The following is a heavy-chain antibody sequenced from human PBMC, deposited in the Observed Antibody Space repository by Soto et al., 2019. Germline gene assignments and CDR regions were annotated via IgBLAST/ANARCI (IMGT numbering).Heavy chain of an antibody. Sequence: ASVKVSCKASGITFASSAVQWGRQARGQRLEWIGWIVVGSGNTNYAQKFQERVTITRDMSTSTAYMELSSLRSDDTAIYYCVRVVAIPGYPDYWGQGTLVTVSS. CDR1: GITFASSA. D-gene: IGHD5-12*01. CDR2: IVVGSGNT. J-gene: IGHJ4*02. V-gene: IGHV1-58*01. CDR3: VRVVAIPGYPDY.